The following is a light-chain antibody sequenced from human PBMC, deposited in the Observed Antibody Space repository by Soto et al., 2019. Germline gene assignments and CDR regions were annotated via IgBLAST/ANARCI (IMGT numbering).Light chain of an antibody. CDR2: GAS. CDR1: QSVSSN. Sequence: EIVMTQSPATLSVSPGERAPLYCMASQSVSSNLAWYQQKHGQAPRLLIYGASTRATGIPARFSGSGSGTEFSLTISSLKSEDFAVYYCQPYTNWPRTVCHGTKVEVK. J-gene: IGKJ1*01. V-gene: IGKV3-15*01. CDR3: QPYTNWPRT.